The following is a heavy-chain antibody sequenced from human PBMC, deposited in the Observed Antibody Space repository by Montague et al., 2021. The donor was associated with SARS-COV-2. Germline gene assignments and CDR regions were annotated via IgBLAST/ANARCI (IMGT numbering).Heavy chain of an antibody. CDR3: ARKEMKYSSIWSTGGNWFDP. CDR1: GGSISNSSYY. V-gene: IGHV4-39*01. J-gene: IGHJ5*02. Sequence: SETLSLTCTVSGGSISNSSYYWGWIRQPPGKGLEWIGSIYYSGSTXYNPSLKSRVTISVDTSKNQFSLKLSSVTAADTAVYYCARKEMKYSSIWSTGGNWFDPWGQGTLVTVSS. CDR2: IYYSGST. D-gene: IGHD6-13*01.